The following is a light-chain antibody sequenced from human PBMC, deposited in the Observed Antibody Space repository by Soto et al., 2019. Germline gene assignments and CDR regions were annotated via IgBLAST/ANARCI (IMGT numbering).Light chain of an antibody. CDR3: SSYTSSSTRV. J-gene: IGLJ2*01. Sequence: QSARTQPASVSGSPGQSITISCTGTSSDVGGYNYVPWYQQHPGKAPKLMIYDVSNRPSGVSNRFSGSKSGNTASLTISGLQAEDEADYYCSSYTSSSTRVFGGGTKVTVL. CDR2: DVS. CDR1: SSDVGGYNY. V-gene: IGLV2-14*01.